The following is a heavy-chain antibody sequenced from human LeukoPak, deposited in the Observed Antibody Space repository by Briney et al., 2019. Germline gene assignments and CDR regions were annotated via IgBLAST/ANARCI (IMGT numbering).Heavy chain of an antibody. CDR1: GFTFSGHA. D-gene: IGHD2-2*01. J-gene: IGHJ3*01. CDR3: AKRPSSSTSNSASAFDV. V-gene: IGHV3-23*01. Sequence: PGGSLRLSCATSGFTFSGHAMAWVRQTPGKRLQWVSGITTSSDTYYADSVKGRFTVSRDNSKSTLYLEMNSLRDEDTAVYHCAKRPSSSTSNSASAFDVWGQGTMVTVSS. CDR2: ITTSSDT.